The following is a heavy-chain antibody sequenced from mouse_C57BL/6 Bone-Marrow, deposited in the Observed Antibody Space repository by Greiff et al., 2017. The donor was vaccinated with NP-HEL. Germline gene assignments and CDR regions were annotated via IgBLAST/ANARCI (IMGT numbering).Heavy chain of an antibody. Sequence: QVQLQQSGAELMKPGASVKLSCKATGYTFTGYWIEWVKQRPGHGLEWIGEILPGSGSTNYIEKFKGKATFTADTSSNTAYMQLSSLTTEDSAIYYCARRRNWDWYFDVWGTGTTVTVSS. V-gene: IGHV1-9*01. CDR1: GYTFTGYW. D-gene: IGHD4-1*01. CDR3: ARRRNWDWYFDV. CDR2: ILPGSGST. J-gene: IGHJ1*03.